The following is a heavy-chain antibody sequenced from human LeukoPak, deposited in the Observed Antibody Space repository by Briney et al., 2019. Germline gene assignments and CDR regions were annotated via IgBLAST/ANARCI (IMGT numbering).Heavy chain of an antibody. CDR2: IWYDGSNK. J-gene: IGHJ4*02. V-gene: IGHV3-33*01. CDR1: GFTFSSYG. Sequence: GGSLRLSCAASGFTFSSYGMHWVRQAPGKGLEWVAVIWYDGSNKYYADSVKGRFTISRDNSKNTLYLQMNSLRAEDTAVYYCAREGGGAAAGTRYYFDYWGQGTLVTVSS. CDR3: AREGGGAAAGTRYYFDY. D-gene: IGHD6-13*01.